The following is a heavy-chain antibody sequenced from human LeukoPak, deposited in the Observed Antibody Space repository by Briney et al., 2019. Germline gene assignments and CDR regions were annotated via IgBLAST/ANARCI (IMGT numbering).Heavy chain of an antibody. CDR3: AREIHLDY. V-gene: IGHV3-21*01. CDR2: ISSSSSYI. Sequence: GGSLRLSCAASGFTFSYAWMSWVRQAPGKGLEWVSSISSSSSYIYYADSVKGRFTISRDNAKNSLYLQMNSLRAEDTAVYYCAREIHLDYWGQGTLVTVSS. CDR1: GFTFSYAW. J-gene: IGHJ4*02.